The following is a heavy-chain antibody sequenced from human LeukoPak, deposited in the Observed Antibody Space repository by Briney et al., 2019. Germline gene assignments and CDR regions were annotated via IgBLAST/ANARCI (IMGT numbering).Heavy chain of an antibody. CDR3: ARRVSGDYGHWFDP. CDR1: GGSVSSGNYY. Sequence: SETLSLTCTVSGGSVSSGNYYWTWIRQPPGKGLEWIGYNSYSGSANYNPSLKSRVTILLDTSKDQFSLKLSSVTAADTAIYSCARRVSGDYGHWFDPWGQGTLVTVSS. D-gene: IGHD4-17*01. CDR2: NSYSGSA. J-gene: IGHJ5*02. V-gene: IGHV4-61*01.